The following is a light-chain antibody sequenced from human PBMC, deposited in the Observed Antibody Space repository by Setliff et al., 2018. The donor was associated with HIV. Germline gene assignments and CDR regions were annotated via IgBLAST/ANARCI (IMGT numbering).Light chain of an antibody. J-gene: IGLJ3*02. CDR2: EDI. CDR3: CSSAPGVTWV. Sequence: QSVLTQPASVSGSPGQSITISCTGTSSDVGSFNLVSWYQHHPGKAPKLMIFEDIRRPSGVSNRFSASKSANTASLTISGLQAEDEADYYCCSSAPGVTWVFGGGTKGTV. CDR1: SSDVGSFNL. V-gene: IGLV2-23*01.